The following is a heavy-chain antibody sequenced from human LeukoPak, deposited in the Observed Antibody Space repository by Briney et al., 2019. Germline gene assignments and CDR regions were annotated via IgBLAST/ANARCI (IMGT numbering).Heavy chain of an antibody. J-gene: IGHJ3*02. D-gene: IGHD4-17*01. CDR3: AKDGTTVLSANAFDI. CDR2: ISGSGSTI. CDR1: GFTFSDGY. Sequence: GGSLRLSCAASGFTFSDGYMSWIRQAPGKGLEWLSYISGSGSTIYFADSVKGRFAISRDNAENSLYLQMNSLRAEDTAVYYCAKDGTTVLSANAFDIWGQGTMVTVSS. V-gene: IGHV3-11*01.